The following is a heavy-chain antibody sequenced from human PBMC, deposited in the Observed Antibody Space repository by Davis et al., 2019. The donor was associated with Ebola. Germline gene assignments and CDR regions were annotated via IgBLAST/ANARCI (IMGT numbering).Heavy chain of an antibody. CDR2: ITSGSNAI. V-gene: IGHV3-48*02. CDR1: GFTFSDFS. Sequence: GGSLKISCAASGFTFSDFSMNWVRQAPGKALEWISFITSGSNAIHYADSVKGRFTVSRDNVKNSLFLEMSSLRDEDSAVYYCVRDYIFAFDLWGQGARVTVSS. CDR3: VRDYIFAFDL. J-gene: IGHJ5*02. D-gene: IGHD4-11*01.